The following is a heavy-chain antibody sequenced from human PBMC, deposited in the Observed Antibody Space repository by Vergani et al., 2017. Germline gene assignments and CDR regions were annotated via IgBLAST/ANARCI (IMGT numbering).Heavy chain of an antibody. Sequence: EVQLLESGGGLVQPGGSLRLSCAASGFTFSSYSMNWVRQAPGKGLEWVSYISSSSSTIYYADSVKGRFTISRDNAKNSLYLQMNSLRAEDTALYYCAKGYCSSTSCSIDYWGQGTLVTVSS. CDR1: GFTFSSYS. CDR2: ISSSSSTI. CDR3: AKGYCSSTSCSIDY. V-gene: IGHV3-48*01. D-gene: IGHD2-2*01. J-gene: IGHJ4*02.